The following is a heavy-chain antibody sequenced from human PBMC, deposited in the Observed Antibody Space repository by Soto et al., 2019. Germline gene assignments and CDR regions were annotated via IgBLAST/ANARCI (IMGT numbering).Heavy chain of an antibody. V-gene: IGHV3-23*01. CDR3: AKDGTIFGVVITDIHFDY. D-gene: IGHD3-3*01. CDR2: ISGCGGSR. Sequence: GSLSLSCAASGFTFSSYAMSWVRQAPGKGLEWVSAISGCGGSRYYADSVKGRFTISRDNSKNTLYLQMNSLRAEDTAVYDCAKDGTIFGVVITDIHFDYWGQGTLVTVSS. J-gene: IGHJ4*02. CDR1: GFTFSSYA.